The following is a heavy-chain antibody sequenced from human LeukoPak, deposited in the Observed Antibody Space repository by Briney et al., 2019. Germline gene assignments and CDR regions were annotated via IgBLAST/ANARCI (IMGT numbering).Heavy chain of an antibody. J-gene: IGHJ3*02. V-gene: IGHV1-8*02. CDR1: GYTFTAYY. Sequence: EASVKVSCKASGYTFTAYYLHWVRQATGQGLEWMGWMNPNSGNTGYAQKFQGRVTLTRNTSISTAYMELSSLRSEDTAVYYCARGRQEAFDIWGQGTMVTVSS. CDR2: MNPNSGNT. CDR3: ARGRQEAFDI.